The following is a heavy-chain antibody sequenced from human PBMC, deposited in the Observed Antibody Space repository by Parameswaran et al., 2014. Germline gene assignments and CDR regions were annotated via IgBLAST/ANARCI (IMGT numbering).Heavy chain of an antibody. Sequence: RWIRQPPGKGLEWVSYISSSGSTIYYADSVKGRFTISRDNAKNSLYLQMNSLRAEDTAVYYCARDEAYYYDSSGYYFDYWGQGTLVTVSS. J-gene: IGHJ4*02. V-gene: IGHV3-11*01. CDR3: ARDEAYYYDSSGYYFDY. CDR2: ISSSGSTI. D-gene: IGHD3-22*01.